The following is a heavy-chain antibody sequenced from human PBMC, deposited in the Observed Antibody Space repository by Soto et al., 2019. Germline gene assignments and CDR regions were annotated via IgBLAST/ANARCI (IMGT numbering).Heavy chain of an antibody. Sequence: ASVKVSCKASGYSFSTHAMHWLRQAPGQRLERLGWITAGNGNTRYSQKFQGRLTITSDTSASTAYMELSSLTSEDTALYYCARDRDPILTIYHSISFFDFWGQGALVTVSS. J-gene: IGHJ4*02. V-gene: IGHV1-3*01. CDR1: GYSFSTHA. D-gene: IGHD3-9*01. CDR2: ITAGNGNT. CDR3: ARDRDPILTIYHSISFFDF.